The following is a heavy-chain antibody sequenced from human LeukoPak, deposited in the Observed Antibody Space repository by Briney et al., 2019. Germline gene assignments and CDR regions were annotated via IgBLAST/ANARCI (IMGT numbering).Heavy chain of an antibody. CDR2: ISKDGTTL. CDR3: TSATFEVGGAVDY. J-gene: IGHJ4*02. CDR1: GFSFSRCT. D-gene: IGHD3-3*01. Sequence: GGSLRLSCADPGFSFSRCTMHSVRETPGKGFGWVALISKDGTTLNYAASVKGRFTISRDNSNNMLCLQMNSLRTEDTAVYYCTSATFEVGGAVDYWGQGTLVTVSS. V-gene: IGHV3-30-3*01.